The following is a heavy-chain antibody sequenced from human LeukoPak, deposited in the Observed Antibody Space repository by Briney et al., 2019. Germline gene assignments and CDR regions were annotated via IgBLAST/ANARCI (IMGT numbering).Heavy chain of an antibody. CDR1: VGTLSSYA. V-gene: IGHV1-69*01. Sequence: SVKVSCKASVGTLSSYAISWVRQAPGQGLEWMGGTIPIFGTANYAQKFQGSVTITADESTSTAYRELSSLRSEDPAVYYCARSSKLVVVPAARDYYYYYMDVWGKGTTVTVSS. J-gene: IGHJ6*03. CDR2: TIPIFGTA. CDR3: ARSSKLVVVPAARDYYYYYMDV. D-gene: IGHD2-2*01.